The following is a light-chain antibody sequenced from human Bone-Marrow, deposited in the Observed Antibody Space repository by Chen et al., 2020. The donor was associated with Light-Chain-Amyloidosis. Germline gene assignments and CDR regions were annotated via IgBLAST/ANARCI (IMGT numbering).Light chain of an antibody. CDR2: KDS. J-gene: IGLJ3*02. CDR1: ALPKQY. CDR3: QSADSSGTRWV. Sequence: SYELTQPPSVSVSPGQTARITCSGDALPKQYAYWYQQKPGQAPVLVIYKDSERPSGIPERVSGSSAGTTVTLTISGVQSEDESDYYCQSADSSGTRWVFGGGTKLTVL. V-gene: IGLV3-25*03.